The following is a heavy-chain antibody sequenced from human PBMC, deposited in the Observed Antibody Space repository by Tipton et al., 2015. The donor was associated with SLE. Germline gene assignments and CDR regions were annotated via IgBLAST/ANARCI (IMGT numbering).Heavy chain of an antibody. J-gene: IGHJ6*03. CDR3: ARGPFYYVDV. CDR2: IYYSGST. V-gene: IGHV4-39*07. CDR1: NGSISSSPYY. Sequence: LSLTCTVSNGSISSSPYYLGWIRQSPGKGLEWVGSIYYSGSTYYNPSLKSRVTISVDTSRNQFSLNLTSVTAADTAVYYCARGPFYYVDVWGKGTTVTVSS.